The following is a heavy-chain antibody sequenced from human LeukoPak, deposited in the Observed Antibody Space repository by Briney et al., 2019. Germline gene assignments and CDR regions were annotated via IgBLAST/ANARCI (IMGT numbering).Heavy chain of an antibody. CDR2: IRNDGSGQ. J-gene: IGHJ6*03. CDR1: GFTFSRHG. V-gene: IGHV3-30*02. D-gene: IGHD3-10*01. Sequence: GGSLRLSCAASGFTFSRHGMHWVRQAPGKGLDWVAFIRNDGSGQYNADSVTGRFTISRDDSKNALNLQMNSLRPEDTAVYYCAKGVGGSANYYYMDVWGKGTTVTVSS. CDR3: AKGVGGSANYYYMDV.